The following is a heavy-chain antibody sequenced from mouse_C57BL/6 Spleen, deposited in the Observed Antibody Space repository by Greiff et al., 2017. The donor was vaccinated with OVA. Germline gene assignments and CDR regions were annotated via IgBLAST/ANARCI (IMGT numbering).Heavy chain of an antibody. J-gene: IGHJ4*01. V-gene: IGHV5-17*01. CDR2: ISSGSSTI. CDR3: ARGAYYSNLYAMDY. Sequence: EVKLVESGGGLVKPGGSLKLSCAASGFTFSDYGMHWVRQAPEKGLEWVAYISSGSSTIYYADTGKGRFTISRDKAKNTLFLQMTSLRSEDTAMYYCARGAYYSNLYAMDYWGQGTSVTVSS. CDR1: GFTFSDYG. D-gene: IGHD2-5*01.